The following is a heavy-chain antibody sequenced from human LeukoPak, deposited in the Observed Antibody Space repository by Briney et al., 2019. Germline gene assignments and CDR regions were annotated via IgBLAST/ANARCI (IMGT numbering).Heavy chain of an antibody. J-gene: IGHJ4*02. Sequence: AASVKVSCKASVYTFTRYAMHWERQAPGQRPEWMGWINAGNGNTKYSQKFQGRVTITRDTSASTAYMELSSLRPEDTAVYYCARVQSAYCSSSSCYGGYFDYWGQGTLVTVSS. CDR1: VYTFTRYA. D-gene: IGHD2-2*01. CDR2: INAGNGNT. CDR3: ARVQSAYCSSSSCYGGYFDY. V-gene: IGHV1-3*01.